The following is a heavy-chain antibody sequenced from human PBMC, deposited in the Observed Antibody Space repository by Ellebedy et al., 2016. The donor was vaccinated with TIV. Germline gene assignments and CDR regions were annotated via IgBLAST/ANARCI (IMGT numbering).Heavy chain of an antibody. V-gene: IGHV3-53*05. J-gene: IGHJ3*02. CDR1: AFSVADSN. Sequence: PGGSLRLSCAASAFSVADSNMTWVRQAPGKRLEWVSTLYRGGDTYYADSVKDRFTISRDNSKSTLYLQMRSLRTEDTAVYYCARVTRDVLYNIGGAFDIWGHGTMVTVS. D-gene: IGHD5-24*01. CDR2: LYRGGDT. CDR3: ARVTRDVLYNIGGAFDI.